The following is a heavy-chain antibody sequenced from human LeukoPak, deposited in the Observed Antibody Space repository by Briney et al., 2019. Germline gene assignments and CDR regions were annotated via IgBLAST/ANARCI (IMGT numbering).Heavy chain of an antibody. V-gene: IGHV3-30*02. D-gene: IGHD3-3*01. J-gene: IGHJ4*02. CDR1: GFTFDDYA. CDR2: IRYDGSNK. Sequence: GGSLRLSCAASGFTFDDYAMHWVRQAPGKGLEWVAFIRYDGSNKYYADSVKGRFTISRDNSKNTLYLQMNSLRAEDTAVYYCARGGLRFLESFDYWGQGTLVTVSS. CDR3: ARGGLRFLESFDY.